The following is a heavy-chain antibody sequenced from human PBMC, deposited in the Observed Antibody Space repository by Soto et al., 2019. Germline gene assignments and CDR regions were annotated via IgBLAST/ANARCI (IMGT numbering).Heavy chain of an antibody. Sequence: EVQLVESGGGLVQPGGSLRLSCAASGFTVSSNYMSWVRQAPGKGLEWVSVIYSGGSTYYADSVKGRFTISRDNSKNTLYLQMNSLRAEDTAVYYYARTRYDSSGDYLGRGGYWGQGTLVTVSS. D-gene: IGHD3-22*01. CDR3: ARTRYDSSGDYLGRGGY. CDR2: IYSGGST. V-gene: IGHV3-66*01. CDR1: GFTVSSNY. J-gene: IGHJ4*02.